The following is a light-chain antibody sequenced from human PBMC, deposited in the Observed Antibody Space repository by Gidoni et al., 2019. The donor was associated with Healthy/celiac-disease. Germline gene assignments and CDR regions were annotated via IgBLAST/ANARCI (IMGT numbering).Light chain of an antibody. CDR1: KLGDKY. Sequence: SYELTQPPSLSVSPGQTASITCAGDKLGDKYDCWYQQKPVQSPVLVIYKDSKRPSGIPERFAGSNSGNTATLTISGTQAMDEADYYCQAWDSSTAHVVFGGGTKLTVL. J-gene: IGLJ2*01. V-gene: IGLV3-1*01. CDR2: KDS. CDR3: QAWDSSTAHVV.